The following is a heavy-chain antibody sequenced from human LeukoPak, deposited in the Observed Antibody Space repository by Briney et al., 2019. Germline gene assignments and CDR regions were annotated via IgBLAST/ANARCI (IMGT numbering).Heavy chain of an antibody. CDR3: AKDQSPIAVAGTLNY. V-gene: IGHV3-30-3*01. CDR1: GFTFSDCA. D-gene: IGHD6-19*01. CDR2: ISYDGSNK. Sequence: PGGSLRLSCAASGFTFSDCAVHWVRQAPGKGLEWVALISYDGSNKYYADSVKGRFTISRDNSKNTLYLQMNSLRAEDTAVYYCAKDQSPIAVAGTLNYWGQGTLVTVSS. J-gene: IGHJ4*02.